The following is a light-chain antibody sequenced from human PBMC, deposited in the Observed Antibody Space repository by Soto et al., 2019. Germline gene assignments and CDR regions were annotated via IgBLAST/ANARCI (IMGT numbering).Light chain of an antibody. CDR1: QTVSNNY. CDR3: QQYGSSPPYT. V-gene: IGKV3-20*01. CDR2: GSS. J-gene: IGKJ2*01. Sequence: EVVLTQSPGTLSLSPGERATLSCRASQTVSNNYLAWYQQKPGQAPRLLLFGSSDRATGIPDRFSGSGSGTDFTLTISRLEPEDFALYYCQQYGSSPPYTFGQGTKLEIK.